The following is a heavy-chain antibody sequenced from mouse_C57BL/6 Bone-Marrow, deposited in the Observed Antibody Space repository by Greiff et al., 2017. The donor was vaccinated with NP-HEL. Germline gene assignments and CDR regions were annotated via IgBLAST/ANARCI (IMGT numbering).Heavy chain of an antibody. CDR2: IYPGDGDT. J-gene: IGHJ4*01. CDR3: RTTVVAHYYAMDY. D-gene: IGHD1-1*01. Sequence: QVQLKESGPELVKPGASVKISCKASGYAFSSSWMNWVKQRPGKGLEWIGRIYPGDGDTNYNGKFKGKATLTADKSSSTAYMQLSSLTSEDSAVYFCRTTVVAHYYAMDYWGQGTSVTVSS. CDR1: GYAFSSSW. V-gene: IGHV1-82*01.